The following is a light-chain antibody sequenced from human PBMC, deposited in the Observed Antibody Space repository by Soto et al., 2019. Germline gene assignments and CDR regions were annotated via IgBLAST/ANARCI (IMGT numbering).Light chain of an antibody. J-gene: IGKJ1*01. CDR2: GAS. Sequence: EIVLTQSPGTLSLSPGERATLSCRASQSVSSSYLAWYQQKPGQAPRLLIYGASSRATGITDRFSGSGSGTDFTLTISRLEPEDFAVYYCQQYGISLWTFGQGNKVEIK. CDR1: QSVSSSY. CDR3: QQYGISLWT. V-gene: IGKV3-20*01.